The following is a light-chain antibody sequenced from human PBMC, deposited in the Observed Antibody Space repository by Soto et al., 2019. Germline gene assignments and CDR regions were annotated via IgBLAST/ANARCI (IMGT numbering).Light chain of an antibody. J-gene: IGKJ5*01. CDR1: QDINTY. Sequence: DIQLTQSPSFLSASVGDRVTITCRASQDINTYLAWYQQKPGKAPKLLNFAASTLQNGVPSRFSGSGSETEFTGTITSLQPEDFATYYCQQRKSYPITFGQGTRLEI. CDR2: AAS. CDR3: QQRKSYPIT. V-gene: IGKV1-9*01.